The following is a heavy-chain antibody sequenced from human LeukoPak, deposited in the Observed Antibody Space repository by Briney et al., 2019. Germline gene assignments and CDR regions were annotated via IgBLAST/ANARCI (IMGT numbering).Heavy chain of an antibody. V-gene: IGHV3-33*01. Sequence: GRSLRLSCAASGFTFSSYGMHWVRQAPGKGLEWVAVIWYDGSNKYYADSVKGRFTISRDNSKNTLYLQMNSLRAEDTAVYYCARGGRDYYGSGRHSAYDYWGQGTLVTVSS. CDR2: IWYDGSNK. CDR1: GFTFSSYG. J-gene: IGHJ4*02. CDR3: ARGGRDYYGSGRHSAYDY. D-gene: IGHD3-10*01.